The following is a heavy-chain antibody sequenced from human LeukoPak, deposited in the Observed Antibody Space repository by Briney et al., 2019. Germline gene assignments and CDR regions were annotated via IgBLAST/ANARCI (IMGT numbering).Heavy chain of an antibody. CDR2: INPNSGGT. Sequence: ASVKVSCKASGYTFTGYYMHWVRQAPGQGLEWMGWINPNSGGTNYAQKFQGRVTMTRDTSISTAYMELSRLRSDDTAVYYCARDNPVAGTGEYYFDYWGQGTLVTVSS. CDR1: GYTFTGYY. CDR3: ARDNPVAGTGEYYFDY. J-gene: IGHJ4*02. V-gene: IGHV1-2*02. D-gene: IGHD6-19*01.